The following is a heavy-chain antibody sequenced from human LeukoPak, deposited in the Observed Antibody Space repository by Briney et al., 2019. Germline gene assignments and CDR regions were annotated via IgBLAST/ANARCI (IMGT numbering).Heavy chain of an antibody. Sequence: GGSLRLYCAASGFTFSDYYMSWIRQAPGKGLEWVSYISSSGSTIYYADSVKGRFTISRDNAKNSLYLQMNSLRAEDTAVYYCARDSRITMVRGVPIHYYYMDVWGKGTTVTVSS. J-gene: IGHJ6*03. CDR1: GFTFSDYY. D-gene: IGHD3-10*01. CDR3: ARDSRITMVRGVPIHYYYMDV. V-gene: IGHV3-11*01. CDR2: ISSSGSTI.